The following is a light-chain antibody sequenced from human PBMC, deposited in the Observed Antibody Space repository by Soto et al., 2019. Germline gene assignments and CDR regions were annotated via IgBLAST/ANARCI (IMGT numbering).Light chain of an antibody. CDR3: QQYNSYWT. J-gene: IGKJ1*01. CDR2: DAS. Sequence: DIQMTQSPPTRSVSEGAKATFPCGASQSFRSWLAWYQQKQGKAPKLLIYDASSLESGVPSRFSGSGSGTEFTLTISSLQPDDFATYYCQQYNSYWTFGQGTKVEIK. CDR1: QSFRSW. V-gene: IGKV1-5*01.